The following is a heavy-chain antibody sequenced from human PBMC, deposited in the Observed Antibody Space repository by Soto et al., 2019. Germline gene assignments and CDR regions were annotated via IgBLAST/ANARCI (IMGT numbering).Heavy chain of an antibody. Sequence: LRLSCAASGFTFSSYGMHWVRQAPGKGLEWVAVISYDGSNKYYADSVKGRFTISRDNSKNTLYLQMNSLRAEDTAVYYCAKDRYCSGGSCHLNYYYGMDVWGQGTTVTVSS. CDR2: ISYDGSNK. J-gene: IGHJ6*02. CDR1: GFTFSSYG. D-gene: IGHD2-15*01. CDR3: AKDRYCSGGSCHLNYYYGMDV. V-gene: IGHV3-30*18.